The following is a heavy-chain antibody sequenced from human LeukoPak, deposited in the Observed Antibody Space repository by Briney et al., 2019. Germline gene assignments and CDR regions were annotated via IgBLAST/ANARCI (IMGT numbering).Heavy chain of an antibody. J-gene: IGHJ6*02. CDR3: ARGRAYRDGTDV. CDR1: GFTFSYYE. V-gene: IGHV3-48*03. D-gene: IGHD1-26*01. CDR2: INSRGSTI. Sequence: PGGSLRLSCAASGFTFSYYEMNWVRQAPGKGLEWVSYINSRGSTIYYADPVKGRFTISRDNGKNALYLQMNSLRAEDTAVYYCARGRAYRDGTDVWGQGTTVTVSS.